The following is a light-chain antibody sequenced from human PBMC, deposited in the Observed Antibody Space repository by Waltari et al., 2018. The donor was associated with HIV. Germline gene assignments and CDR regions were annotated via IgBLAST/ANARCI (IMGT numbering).Light chain of an antibody. V-gene: IGLV4-69*01. CDR3: QTWDTGPWV. CDR1: SGLSNYA. CDR2: LNNDGRH. J-gene: IGLJ3*02. Sequence: QLILTQSPSASASLGASVKPTCTLSSGLSNYAIAWLQHQPAKRPRFLMKLNNDGRHTRGYGTPARCSGSSSGAERYLTISSLQSEDEADYYCQTWDTGPWVFGGGTKLTVL.